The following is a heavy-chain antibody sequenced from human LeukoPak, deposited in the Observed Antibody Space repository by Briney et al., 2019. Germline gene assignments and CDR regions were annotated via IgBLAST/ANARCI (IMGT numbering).Heavy chain of an antibody. CDR3: ARDRALGLSFDY. D-gene: IGHD3-10*01. CDR2: ISAYNVNT. Sequence: ASVNVSCKASGYTFTIYGSSCVRQAPGQRREGIGWISAYNVNTNYPQKLQGRVTITTDTSTSTAYMELRSLRSDDTAVYYCARDRALGLSFDYWGQGTLVTVSS. J-gene: IGHJ4*02. CDR1: GYTFTIYG. V-gene: IGHV1-18*01.